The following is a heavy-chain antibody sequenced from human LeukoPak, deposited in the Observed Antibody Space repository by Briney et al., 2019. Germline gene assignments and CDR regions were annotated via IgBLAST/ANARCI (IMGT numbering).Heavy chain of an antibody. V-gene: IGHV3-30-3*01. Sequence: GSLRLSCAASGFTFSSYAMHWVRQAPGKGLEWVAVISYDGSNNYYADSVKGRFTISRDNSKNTLYLQMNSLRAEDTAVYYCARDYDSSGYTASNFDYWGQGTLVTVSS. CDR2: ISYDGSNN. D-gene: IGHD3-22*01. J-gene: IGHJ4*02. CDR1: GFTFSSYA. CDR3: ARDYDSSGYTASNFDY.